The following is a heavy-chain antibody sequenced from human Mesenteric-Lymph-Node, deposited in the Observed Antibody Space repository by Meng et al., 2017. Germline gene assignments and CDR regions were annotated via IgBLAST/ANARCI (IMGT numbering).Heavy chain of an antibody. D-gene: IGHD3-16*02. CDR3: AKDYVWGSYRFGYDY. CDR1: GFTFSSYW. V-gene: IGHV3-74*01. J-gene: IGHJ4*02. CDR2: INSDGSST. Sequence: GESLKISCAASGFTFSSYWMHWVRQAPGKGLVWVSRINSDGSSTSYADSVKGRFTISRDNAKNTLYLQMNSLRAEDTAVYYCAKDYVWGSYRFGYDYWGQGTLVTVSS.